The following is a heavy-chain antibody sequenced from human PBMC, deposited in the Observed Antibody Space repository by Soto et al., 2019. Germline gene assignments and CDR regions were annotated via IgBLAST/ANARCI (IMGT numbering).Heavy chain of an antibody. D-gene: IGHD2-21*02. Sequence: GWSLRLSCAASGFTFSSYAMSWVRQAPGKGLEWVAVISYDGSNKYYADSVKGRFTISRDNSKNTLYLQMNSLRAEDTAVYYCARGKAYCGGDCYLGIHVWGQATTVTVSS. CDR1: GFTFSSYA. CDR2: ISYDGSNK. J-gene: IGHJ6*02. V-gene: IGHV3-30-3*01. CDR3: ARGKAYCGGDCYLGIHV.